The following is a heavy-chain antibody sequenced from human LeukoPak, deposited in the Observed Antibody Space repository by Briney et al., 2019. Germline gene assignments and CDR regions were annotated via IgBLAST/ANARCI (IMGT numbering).Heavy chain of an antibody. CDR1: GFTVSSNY. V-gene: IGHV3-72*01. CDR3: ARVRYGGYDFDQ. D-gene: IGHD4-17*01. J-gene: IGHJ4*02. CDR2: SRNKAHSYTT. Sequence: PGGSLRLSCAASGFTVSSNYMSWVRQPPGKGLEWIGRSRNKAHSYTTEYAASVKGRFAISRDDSNNSLYLQMNSLNSEDTAVYYCARVRYGGYDFDQWGQGTLVTVSS.